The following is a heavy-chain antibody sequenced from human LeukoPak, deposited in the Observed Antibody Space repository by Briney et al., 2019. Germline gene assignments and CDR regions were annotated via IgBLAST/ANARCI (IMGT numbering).Heavy chain of an antibody. J-gene: IGHJ6*02. CDR2: IVVGSGNT. CDR1: GFTFTSSA. D-gene: IGHD3-3*01. CDR3: AAGLFWSGYYIYGMDV. Sequence: ASVKVSCKASGFTFTSSAMQWVRQARGQRVEWIGWIVVGSGNTNYAQKFQERVTITRDMSTSTAYMELSSLRFEDTAVYYCAAGLFWSGYYIYGMDVWGQGTTVTVSS. V-gene: IGHV1-58*02.